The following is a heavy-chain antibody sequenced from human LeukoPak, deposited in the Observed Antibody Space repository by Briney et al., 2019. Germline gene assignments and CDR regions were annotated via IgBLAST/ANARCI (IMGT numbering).Heavy chain of an antibody. CDR2: TSWNSGTI. V-gene: IGHV3-9*03. Sequence: GGSLRLSCAASGFTFDDYAMHWVRQAQGKGLEWVAGTSWNSGTIAYGDSVKGRFTISRDNAKDSLWLQMNSLRAEDMALYYCAKDSRPRFDTSGWYSFDYWGQGTLVTVSS. CDR1: GFTFDDYA. CDR3: AKDSRPRFDTSGWYSFDY. J-gene: IGHJ4*02. D-gene: IGHD6-19*01.